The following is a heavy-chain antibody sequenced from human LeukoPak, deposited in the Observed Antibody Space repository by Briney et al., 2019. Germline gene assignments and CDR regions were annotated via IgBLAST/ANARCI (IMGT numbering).Heavy chain of an antibody. V-gene: IGHV4-59*08. J-gene: IGHJ5*02. D-gene: IGHD2/OR15-2a*01. Sequence: SETLSLTCTVSGGSISGYYWSWIRQSPGKGLEWIGFIYNSGSAIYNPFLKSRVTISVDTSKNQISLGLSSVTAADTAVYYCARRHSTYNWFDPWGQGTLVTVSS. CDR3: ARRHSTYNWFDP. CDR1: GGSISGYY. CDR2: IYNSGSA.